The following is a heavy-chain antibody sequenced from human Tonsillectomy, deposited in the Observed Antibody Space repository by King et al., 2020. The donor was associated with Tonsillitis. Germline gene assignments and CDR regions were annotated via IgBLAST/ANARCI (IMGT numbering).Heavy chain of an antibody. V-gene: IGHV4-38-2*02. D-gene: IGHD5-12*01. CDR1: GYSISSGYY. Sequence: QLQESGPGLAKPSETLSLTCTVSGYSISSGYYWGWIRQPPGKGLEWIGHIYHSGSTYYNPSLKSRVTISVDTSKNQFSLKLSSVTAADTAVYYCARIKGYSGYIAPLDYWGQGTLVTVSS. CDR2: IYHSGST. CDR3: ARIKGYSGYIAPLDY. J-gene: IGHJ4*02.